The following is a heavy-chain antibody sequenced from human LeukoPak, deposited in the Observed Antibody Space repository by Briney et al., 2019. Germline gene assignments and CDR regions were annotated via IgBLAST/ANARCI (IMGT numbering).Heavy chain of an antibody. CDR1: GGSISSSSYY. V-gene: IGHV4-39*01. D-gene: IGHD3-22*01. J-gene: IGHJ4*02. CDR2: IYYSGST. Sequence: ASETLSLTCTVSGGSISSSSYYWGWIRQPPGKGLEWIGSIYYSGSTYYNPSLKSRVTISVDTSKNQFSLKLSSVTAADTAVYYCARIPYYDSSGYYVCYFDYWGQGTLVTVSS. CDR3: ARIPYYDSSGYYVCYFDY.